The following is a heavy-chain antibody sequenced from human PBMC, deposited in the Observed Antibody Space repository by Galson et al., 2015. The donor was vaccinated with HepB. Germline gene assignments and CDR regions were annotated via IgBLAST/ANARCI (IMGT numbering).Heavy chain of an antibody. D-gene: IGHD6-13*01. CDR3: ARLDSSWSFDF. J-gene: IGHJ4*02. Sequence: SLRLSCATSGFTFRDDYMSWIRQAPGKGLEWVSYITSSSTYTNYADSVKGRFTISRDNAKNSLYLQMNGLRGEDTAVYYCARLDSSWSFDFWGQGSLVTVSS. CDR2: ITSSSTYT. CDR1: GFTFRDDY. V-gene: IGHV3-11*06.